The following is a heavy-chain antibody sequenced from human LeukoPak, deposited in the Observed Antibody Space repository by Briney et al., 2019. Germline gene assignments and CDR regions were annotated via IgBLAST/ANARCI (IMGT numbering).Heavy chain of an antibody. J-gene: IGHJ3*02. V-gene: IGHV4-59*08. CDR1: GGSITGYH. CDR2: IHFSGGA. CDR3: TRRGQAALVGSFDI. D-gene: IGHD5-18*01. Sequence: KPSETLSLTCTVSGGSITGYHWSWMRQPPGKGLEWVGYIHFSGGANYNPSLKSRVTISVDTSKTQSSLRLRSVTAADTAVYYCTRRGQAALVGSFDIWGQGTMVTVSS.